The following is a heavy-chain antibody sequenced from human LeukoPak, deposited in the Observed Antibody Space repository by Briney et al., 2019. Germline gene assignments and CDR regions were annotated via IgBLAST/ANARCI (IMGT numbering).Heavy chain of an antibody. V-gene: IGHV1-2*02. J-gene: IGHJ4*02. CDR2: INPNSGGT. CDR1: GYTFTGYY. Sequence: ASVKVSCKASGYTFTGYYMHWVRQAPGQGLEWMGWINPNSGGTNYAQKFQGRVTMTRDTSISTAYMELSRLRSDDTAVHYCARDLGYSYGVMATISLCFDYWGQGTLVTVSS. D-gene: IGHD5-18*01. CDR3: ARDLGYSYGVMATISLCFDY.